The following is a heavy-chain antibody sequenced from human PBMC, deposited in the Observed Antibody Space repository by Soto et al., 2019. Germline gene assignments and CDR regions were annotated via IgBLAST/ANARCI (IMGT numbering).Heavy chain of an antibody. CDR2: INPSGGST. V-gene: IGHV1-46*01. CDR3: ARERITMIGVPYSQGFDP. CDR1: GYTFTSYY. D-gene: IGHD3-22*01. Sequence: GASVKVSCKASGYTFTSYYMHWVRQAPGQGLEWMGIINPSGGSTSYAQKFQGRVTMTRDTSTSTVYMELGSLRSEDTAVYYCARERITMIGVPYSQGFDPWGQGTLVTVSS. J-gene: IGHJ5*02.